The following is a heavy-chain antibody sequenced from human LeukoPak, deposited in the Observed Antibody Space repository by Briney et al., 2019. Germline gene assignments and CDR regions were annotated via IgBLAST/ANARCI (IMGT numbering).Heavy chain of an antibody. CDR3: ARGGVLRYFDWYMGFDP. J-gene: IGHJ5*02. CDR1: GYTFTSYY. Sequence: ASVEVSCKASGYTFTSYYMHWVRQAPGQGLEWMGIINPSGGSTGYAQKFQGRVTMTRDTSTSTVYMELSSLRSEDTAVYYCARGGVLRYFDWYMGFDPWGQGTLVTVSS. CDR2: INPSGGST. D-gene: IGHD3-9*01. V-gene: IGHV1-46*01.